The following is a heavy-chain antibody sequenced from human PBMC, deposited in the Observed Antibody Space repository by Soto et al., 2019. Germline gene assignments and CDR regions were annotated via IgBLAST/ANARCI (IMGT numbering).Heavy chain of an antibody. Sequence: SVKVSCKASGLTFTSSAVQWVRQARGQRLEWIGWIVVGSGNTNYAQKFQERVTITRDMSTRTAYLELSSLRSEDTAVYYCAASLQYTRNWNYGYWGQGTLVTVSS. D-gene: IGHD1-7*01. V-gene: IGHV1-58*01. J-gene: IGHJ4*02. CDR1: GLTFTSSA. CDR2: IVVGSGNT. CDR3: AASLQYTRNWNYGY.